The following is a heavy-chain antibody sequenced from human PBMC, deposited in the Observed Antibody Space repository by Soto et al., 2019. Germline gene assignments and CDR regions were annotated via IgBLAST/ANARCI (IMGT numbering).Heavy chain of an antibody. Sequence: QVQLVQSGAEVKKPGSSVKVSCKASGDNFSNHTISWVRQAPGQGLDWMGRIIPILGVANYAQKFQGRVTITSDKSTSTVYMELSSVRSSDTSVYYCERVAEMGTVTKGYYYYMDVWCKGTTVTVSS. D-gene: IGHD4-17*01. CDR3: ERVAEMGTVTKGYYYYMDV. J-gene: IGHJ6*03. CDR2: IIPILGVA. V-gene: IGHV1-69*04. CDR1: GDNFSNHT.